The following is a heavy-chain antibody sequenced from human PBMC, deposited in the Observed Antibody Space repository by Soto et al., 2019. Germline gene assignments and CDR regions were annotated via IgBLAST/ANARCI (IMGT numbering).Heavy chain of an antibody. CDR3: AKDVIIRGNPHKGYFDY. CDR1: GFTFSSYA. V-gene: IGHV3-23*01. J-gene: IGHJ4*02. CDR2: ISGSGGST. D-gene: IGHD2-15*01. Sequence: GGSLRLSCAASGFTFSSYAMSWVRQAPGKGLEWVSAISGSGGSTYYADSVKGRFTISRDNSKNTLYLQMNSLRAEDTAVYYCAKDVIIRGNPHKGYFDYWGQGTLVTVSS.